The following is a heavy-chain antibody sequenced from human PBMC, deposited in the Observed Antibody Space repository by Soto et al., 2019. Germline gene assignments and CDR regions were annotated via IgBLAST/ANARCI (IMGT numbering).Heavy chain of an antibody. V-gene: IGHV3-13*05. CDR2: IGTAGDP. CDR3: ARGGYGGNSDPASYYYYYGMDV. Sequence: EVQLVESGGGLVQPGGSLRLSCAASGFTFSSYDMHWVRQATGKGLEWVSAIGTAGDPYYPGSVKGRFTISRENAKNSLYLQMNSLRAGDTAVYYCARGGYGGNSDPASYYYYYGMDVWGQGTTVTVSS. CDR1: GFTFSSYD. D-gene: IGHD4-17*01. J-gene: IGHJ6*02.